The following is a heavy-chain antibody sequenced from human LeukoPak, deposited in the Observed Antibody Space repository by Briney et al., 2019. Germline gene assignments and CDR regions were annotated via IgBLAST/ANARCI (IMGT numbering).Heavy chain of an antibody. D-gene: IGHD3-9*01. CDR2: MSPNSGNT. CDR1: GYTFTSYD. V-gene: IGHV1-8*01. Sequence: ASVKVSCKASGYTFTSYDINWVRQATGQGLEWMGWMSPNSGNTGYAQKFQGRVTMTRNTSISTAYMELSSLRSEDTAVYYCARTGDYDILTGYYGYYYYYYMDVWGKGTTATVSS. J-gene: IGHJ6*03. CDR3: ARTGDYDILTGYYGYYYYYYMDV.